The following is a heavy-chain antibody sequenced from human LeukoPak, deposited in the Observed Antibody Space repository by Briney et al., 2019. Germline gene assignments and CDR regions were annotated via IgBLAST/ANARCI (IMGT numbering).Heavy chain of an antibody. CDR3: ARSPTRDYYGSGNRFDY. Sequence: GGSLRLSCAASGFTFSRYSMNWVRQAPGKGLDWLSYISSSGTTIYYADSVKGRFTISRDNAKNSLYLQMNSLRAGDTAVYYCARSPTRDYYGSGNRFDYWGQGTLVTVSS. CDR2: ISSSGTTI. D-gene: IGHD3-10*01. V-gene: IGHV3-48*04. J-gene: IGHJ4*02. CDR1: GFTFSRYS.